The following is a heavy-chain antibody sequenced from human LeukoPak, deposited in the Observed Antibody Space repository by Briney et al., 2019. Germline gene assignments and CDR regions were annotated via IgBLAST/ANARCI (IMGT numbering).Heavy chain of an antibody. CDR2: IKQDGSEK. D-gene: IGHD3-10*01. Sequence: GGSLRLSCVASGFTFSDYWMTWVRQAPGKGLEWVANIKQDGSEKYYVDSVKGRFTISRDNAKNSLYLQMNSLRAEGTALYYCAKDPGYFGSGSFLNWGQGTLVTVSS. V-gene: IGHV3-7*01. CDR1: GFTFSDYW. CDR3: AKDPGYFGSGSFLN. J-gene: IGHJ4*02.